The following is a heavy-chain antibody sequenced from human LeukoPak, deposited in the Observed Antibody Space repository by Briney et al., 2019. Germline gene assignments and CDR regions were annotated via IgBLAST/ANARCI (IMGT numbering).Heavy chain of an antibody. CDR1: GYTFTSYG. Sequence: GASVKVSCKASGYTFTSYGISWVRQAPGQGLEWMGWISAYNGNTNYAQKLQGRVTMTTDTSPSTAYMEMRRLRSDDTAVYYCARESALLDIVVVPAAIPVSYYYYGMDVWGQGTTVTVSS. CDR2: ISAYNGNT. CDR3: ARESALLDIVVVPAAIPVSYYYYGMDV. D-gene: IGHD2-2*02. J-gene: IGHJ6*02. V-gene: IGHV1-18*01.